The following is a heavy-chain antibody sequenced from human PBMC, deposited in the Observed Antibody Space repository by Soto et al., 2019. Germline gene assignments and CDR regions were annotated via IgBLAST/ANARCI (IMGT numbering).Heavy chain of an antibody. Sequence: QVQLQESGPGLVKPSQTLSLTCTVSGGSISSGGYYWSWIRQHPGKGLEWIGYIYYSGSTYYNPSLKSRVTLSVDTSKSQFSLKLSSVPAADTAVYYCARGAMVGRFDYWGQGTLVTVSS. D-gene: IGHD5-18*01. J-gene: IGHJ4*02. CDR2: IYYSGST. CDR1: GGSISSGGYY. V-gene: IGHV4-31*03. CDR3: ARGAMVGRFDY.